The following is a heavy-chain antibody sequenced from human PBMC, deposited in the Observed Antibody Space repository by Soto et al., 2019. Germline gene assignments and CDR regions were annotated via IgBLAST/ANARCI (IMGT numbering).Heavy chain of an antibody. CDR3: ARVLDTAMVTGGYYYMDV. V-gene: IGHV4-59*01. CDR1: GSSISSYY. D-gene: IGHD5-18*01. CDR2: IYYSGST. Sequence: SETLSLTCTVSGSSISSYYWSWIRLPPEKGLEWIGYIYYSGSTNYNPSLKSRVTISVDTSKNQFSLKLSSVTAADTAVYYCARVLDTAMVTGGYYYMDVWGKGTTVTVS. J-gene: IGHJ6*03.